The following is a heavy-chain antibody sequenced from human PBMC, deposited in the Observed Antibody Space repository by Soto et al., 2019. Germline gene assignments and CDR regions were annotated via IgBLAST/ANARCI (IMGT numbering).Heavy chain of an antibody. J-gene: IGHJ6*02. CDR2: IIPIFGTA. V-gene: IGHV1-69*06. CDR3: ARIYYYDSSGSREDYYGMGV. CDR1: GGTFSSYA. D-gene: IGHD3-22*01. Sequence: GASVKVSCKASGGTFSSYAISWVRRAPGQGLEWMGGIIPIFGTANYAQKFQGRVTITADKSTSTAYMELSSLRSEDTAVYYCARIYYYDSSGSREDYYGMGVWGQGTTVTVSS.